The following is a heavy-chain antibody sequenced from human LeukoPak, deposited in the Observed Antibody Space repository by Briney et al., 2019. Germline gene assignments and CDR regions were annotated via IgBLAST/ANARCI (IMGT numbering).Heavy chain of an antibody. J-gene: IGHJ4*02. V-gene: IGHV3-7*01. CDR3: AGRSGSFDY. D-gene: IGHD3-10*01. CDR1: GFTFSNYW. Sequence: GGSLRLSCAASGFTFSNYWMSWVRQAPGKGLEWVANIKQDGSERNYVGAVNGRFTISRDNARNSLYLQMNSLRVEDTAVYYCAGRSGSFDYWGQGTLVTVSS. CDR2: IKQDGSER.